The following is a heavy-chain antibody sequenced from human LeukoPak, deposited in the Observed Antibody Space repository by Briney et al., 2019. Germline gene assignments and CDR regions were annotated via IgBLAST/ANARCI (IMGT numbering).Heavy chain of an antibody. CDR2: IGSKRNGGKT. CDR3: SRSPVAVADKCP. CDR1: GFTFGDYA. V-gene: IGHV3-49*03. Sequence: GGSLRLSCTASGFTFGDYAMTWFRQAPGRGLEWAAFIGSKRNGGKTEYAASVKGRFIISRDDSKSIAYLQMNSPKIEDTAVYYCSRSPVAVADKCPWGQGTLVTVSS. J-gene: IGHJ5*02. D-gene: IGHD6-19*01.